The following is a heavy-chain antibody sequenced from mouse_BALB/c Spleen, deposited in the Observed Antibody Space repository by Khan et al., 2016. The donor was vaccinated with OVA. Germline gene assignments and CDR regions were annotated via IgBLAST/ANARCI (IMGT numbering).Heavy chain of an antibody. CDR2: INTYTGET. J-gene: IGHJ2*01. V-gene: IGHV9-3-1*01. CDR3: TRFHGGY. Sequence: QIQLAQSGPELKKPGETVKISCKASGYTFTNYVMNWVKQSPGKGLKWMGWINTYTGETTYADDFKGRFAFSLETSASTAYLQINSLKNEDTATYFCTRFHGGYWGQGTTLTVSS. CDR1: GYTFTNYV.